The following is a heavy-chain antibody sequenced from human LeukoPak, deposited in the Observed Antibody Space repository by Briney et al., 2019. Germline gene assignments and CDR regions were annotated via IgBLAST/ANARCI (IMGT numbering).Heavy chain of an antibody. J-gene: IGHJ4*02. V-gene: IGHV3-30*02. CDR1: GFSFSSYG. CDR2: IQYDGRKK. Sequence: GGSLRLSCVTSGFSFSSYGMHWVRQAPGRGLEWVAFIQYDGRKKLCGDSVKGRCTISRDTSSKTIYLQVDSLRGEDTAVYYCAKDNGNFLTPDWWGQGTLVTVPS. D-gene: IGHD4-23*01. CDR3: AKDNGNFLTPDW.